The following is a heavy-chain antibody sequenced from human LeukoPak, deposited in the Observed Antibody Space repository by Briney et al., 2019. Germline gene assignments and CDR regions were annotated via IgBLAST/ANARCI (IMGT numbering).Heavy chain of an antibody. CDR1: GYTFTDYY. D-gene: IGHD1-26*01. Sequence: ASVKVSCKASGYTFTDYYIHWVRQAPGQGLEWMGWINPNSGDTNYAQKFQGWVTMTRDMSISTAYMELSRLRSDDTAIYYCARATGTYWWFDSWGQGTLVTVSS. CDR3: ARATGTYWWFDS. CDR2: INPNSGDT. J-gene: IGHJ5*01. V-gene: IGHV1-2*04.